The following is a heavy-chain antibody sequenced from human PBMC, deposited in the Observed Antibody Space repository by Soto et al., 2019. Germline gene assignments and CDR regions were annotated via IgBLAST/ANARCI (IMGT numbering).Heavy chain of an antibody. Sequence: QVQLVEAGGGVVQPGRYLRVSCAASGVTFISYAMHWVRQAPGKGLEWVAVISYDGSNKYYADSVKGRFTISRDNSKNTLYLQMNSLRAEDTAVYYCARAGCDGGSCYTLVGLRYGMDVWGQVTTVTVSS. CDR2: ISYDGSNK. CDR1: GVTFISYA. CDR3: ARAGCDGGSCYTLVGLRYGMDV. J-gene: IGHJ6*02. D-gene: IGHD2-15*01. V-gene: IGHV3-30-3*01.